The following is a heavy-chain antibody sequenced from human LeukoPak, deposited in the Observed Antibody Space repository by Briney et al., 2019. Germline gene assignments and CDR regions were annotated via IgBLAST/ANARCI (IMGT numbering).Heavy chain of an antibody. CDR1: GYTFTRYG. D-gene: IGHD6-13*01. CDR2: ISAYNGDT. J-gene: IGHJ4*02. V-gene: IGHV1-18*01. CDR3: ARDPSNSSGWYIFFDF. Sequence: GASVKVSCKASGYTFTRYGITWVRQAPGQGLEWMGWISAYNGDTKYAQKLQGRVTMTTDTSTGTAYMELRSLRSDDTAVYYCARDPSNSSGWYIFFDFWGQGTLVAVSS.